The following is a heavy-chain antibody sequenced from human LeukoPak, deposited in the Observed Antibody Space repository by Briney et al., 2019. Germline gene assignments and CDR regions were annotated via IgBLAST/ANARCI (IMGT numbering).Heavy chain of an antibody. D-gene: IGHD3-10*01. CDR1: GFTFSSYS. J-gene: IGHJ4*02. CDR3: ARDFYGITMVRGVIIRKHFDY. V-gene: IGHV3-21*01. Sequence: GGSLRLSCAASGFTFSSYSMNWVRQAPGKGLEWVSSISSSSSYIYYADSVKGRFTISRDNAKNSLYLQMNSLRAEDTAVYYCARDFYGITMVRGVIIRKHFDYWGQGTLVTVSS. CDR2: ISSSSSYI.